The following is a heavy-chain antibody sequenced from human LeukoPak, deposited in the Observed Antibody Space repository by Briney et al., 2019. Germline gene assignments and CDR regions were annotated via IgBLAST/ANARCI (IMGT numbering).Heavy chain of an antibody. CDR2: ITGDCKYI. Sequence: GSLRLSCAASGFIFKTYTMTWVRQAPGKGLEWVSSITGDCKYITYADSVKGRFTISRDNAKNSLYLQVASLRGDDTATYYCAREGNDYYYDQWGQGTLVTVSP. CDR1: GFIFKTYT. V-gene: IGHV3-21*01. J-gene: IGHJ4*02. CDR3: AREGNDYYYDQ. D-gene: IGHD3-16*01.